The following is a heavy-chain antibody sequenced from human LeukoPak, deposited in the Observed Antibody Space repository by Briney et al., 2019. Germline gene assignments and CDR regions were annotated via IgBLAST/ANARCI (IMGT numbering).Heavy chain of an antibody. V-gene: IGHV4-30-4*07. J-gene: IGHJ5*02. CDR2: IYGSGSP. CDR1: GGSISSGGYS. Sequence: SQTLSLTCAVSGGSISSGGYSWSWIRQPPGKGLEWIGRIYGSGSPSYNPSLKSRVTMSVDTSKNQISLKLTSVTAADTAVYYCTKEPVPWGQGTLVTVSS. CDR3: TKEPVP.